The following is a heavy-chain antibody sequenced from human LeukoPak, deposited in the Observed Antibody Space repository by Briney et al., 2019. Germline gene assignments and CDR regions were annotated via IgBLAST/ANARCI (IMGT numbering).Heavy chain of an antibody. Sequence: GGSLRLSCAASGFTFSDYYMSWIRQAPGKGLEWVSYISSSSSYTNYADSVKGRFTISRDNAKNSLYLQLNSLRAEDTAVYYCVRPPPYCSTSSCQFDYWGQGTLVTVSS. CDR3: VRPPPYCSTSSCQFDY. V-gene: IGHV3-11*06. J-gene: IGHJ4*02. CDR1: GFTFSDYY. D-gene: IGHD2-2*01. CDR2: ISSSSSYT.